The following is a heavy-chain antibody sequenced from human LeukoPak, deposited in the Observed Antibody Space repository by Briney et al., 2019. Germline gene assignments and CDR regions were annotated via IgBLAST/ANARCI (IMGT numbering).Heavy chain of an antibody. Sequence: GGSLRLSCVASGFTFSDYYMTWIRQAPGKGLEWVSYISSTGNTIYYADSVKGRFTISRDNAKNSLYLQMNSLRAEDTAVYYCARVVSVAWSERRPGYYYMDVWGKGTTVTVSS. CDR1: GFTFSDYY. CDR2: ISSTGNTI. V-gene: IGHV3-11*04. D-gene: IGHD1-1*01. CDR3: ARVVSVAWSERRPGYYYMDV. J-gene: IGHJ6*03.